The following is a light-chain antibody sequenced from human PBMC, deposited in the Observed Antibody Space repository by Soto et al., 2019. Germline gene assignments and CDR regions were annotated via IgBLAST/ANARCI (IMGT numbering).Light chain of an antibody. CDR1: QSVSSN. Sequence: EIVMTQSPATLSVSPGERATLSCRASQSVSSNLAWYQQKPGQAPRLLIYGASTRATGIPARFSGSGPGTEFTLTITSLQSEDFAVYYCQQYDNWPQMFGQGTKV. V-gene: IGKV3-15*01. CDR2: GAS. J-gene: IGKJ1*01. CDR3: QQYDNWPQM.